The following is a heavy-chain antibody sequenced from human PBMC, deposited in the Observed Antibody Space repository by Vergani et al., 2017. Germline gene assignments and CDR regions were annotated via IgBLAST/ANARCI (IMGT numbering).Heavy chain of an antibody. D-gene: IGHD2-21*02. J-gene: IGHJ6*02. V-gene: IGHV3-11*01. Sequence: QVQLVESGGGLVKPGGSLRLSCPASGFTFSDHYMSWVRQAPGKGLEWISYMSSGDSIYYADSVKGRFTVSRDNTKNTLYLQMNSLRAEDTAVYYCARETDTCSSVSYNYYAMDVWGQGTTVSVSS. CDR1: GFTFSDHY. CDR2: MSSGDSI. CDR3: ARETDTCSSVSYNYYAMDV.